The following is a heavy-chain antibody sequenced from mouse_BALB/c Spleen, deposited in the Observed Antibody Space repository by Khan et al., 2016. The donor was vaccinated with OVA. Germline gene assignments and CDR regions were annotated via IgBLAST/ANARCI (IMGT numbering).Heavy chain of an antibody. CDR3: ARSTYRYAFVY. CDR1: GDSITTGY. Sequence: EVQLQESGPSLVKPSQTLSLTCSVTGDSITTGYWNWIRKFPGNKLEYMGYIIYTGYTYYNPSLKSRISITRNTSNNQNNIQLNAVTDEDTATYYCARSTYRYAFVYCGQGTLVTVSA. D-gene: IGHD2-14*01. V-gene: IGHV3-8*02. CDR2: IIYTGYT. J-gene: IGHJ3*01.